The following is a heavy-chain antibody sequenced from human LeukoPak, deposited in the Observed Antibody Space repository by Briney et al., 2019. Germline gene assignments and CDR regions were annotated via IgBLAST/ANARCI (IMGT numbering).Heavy chain of an antibody. J-gene: IGHJ4*02. D-gene: IGHD2-21*02. CDR3: ARKGCFDNCYLFDY. Sequence: ASVKVSCKASGYTFSTYGINWVRQAPGQGLDWMGWINTNNGNTNYAQKFQDRVTMTRDTSTSTAYMELRSLGSDDTAVYYCARKGCFDNCYLFDYWGQGTLVTVSS. CDR1: GYTFSTYG. CDR2: INTNNGNT. V-gene: IGHV1-18*01.